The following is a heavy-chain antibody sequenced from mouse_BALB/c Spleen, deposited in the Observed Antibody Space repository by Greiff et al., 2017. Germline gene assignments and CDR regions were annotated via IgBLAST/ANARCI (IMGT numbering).Heavy chain of an antibody. D-gene: IGHD2-4*01. CDR2: ISSGGGST. CDR3: ARHRDYDAY. Sequence: EVQRVESGGGLVKPGGSLKLSCAASGFAFSSYDMSWVRQTPEKRLEWVAYISSGGGSTYYPDTVKGRFTISRDNAKNTLYLQMSSLKSEDTAMYYCARHRDYDAYWGQGTLVTVSA. V-gene: IGHV5-12-1*01. CDR1: GFAFSSYD. J-gene: IGHJ3*01.